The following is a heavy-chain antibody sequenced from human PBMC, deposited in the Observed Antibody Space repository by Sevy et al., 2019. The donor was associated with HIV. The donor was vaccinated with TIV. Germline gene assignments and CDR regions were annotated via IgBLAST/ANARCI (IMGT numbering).Heavy chain of an antibody. J-gene: IGHJ3*02. CDR1: GDTFSTYG. CDR3: AREGGVATTGDHDAFDI. CDR2: IIPIFGTP. D-gene: IGHD7-27*01. V-gene: IGHV1-69*13. Sequence: GPPVKVSCKASGDTFSTYGLSWVRQAPGQGLEWMGGIIPIFGTPNYAQKFQGRVTITADESASTAYMELSSLRSEDTALDYCAREGGVATTGDHDAFDIWGHGTLVTVSS.